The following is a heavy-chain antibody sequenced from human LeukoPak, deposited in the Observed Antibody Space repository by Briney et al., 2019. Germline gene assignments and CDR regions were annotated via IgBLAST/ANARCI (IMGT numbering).Heavy chain of an antibody. D-gene: IGHD3-16*01. CDR2: IKSKVDGETA. CDR1: GFIFTNAW. J-gene: IGHJ3*02. CDR3: ATGGYAFDI. V-gene: IGHV3-15*01. Sequence: PGGSLRLSCAGSGFIFTNAWMNWVRQAPGKGLEWVGRIKSKVDGETADYAAPVKGKFIISGDDSRNTVYLQMSSLEPEDTAVYYCATGGYAFDIWGQGTMVTVSS.